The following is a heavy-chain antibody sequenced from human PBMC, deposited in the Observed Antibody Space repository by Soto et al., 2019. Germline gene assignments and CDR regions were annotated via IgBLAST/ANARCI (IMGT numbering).Heavy chain of an antibody. V-gene: IGHV4-38-2*02. CDR2: IYHSGST. CDR3: AREMYSSSWYGLDV. Sequence: SETLSLTCAVSGHSISSGFYYWGWIRQPPGKGLEWIGSIYHSGSTYYNPSLKSRVTMSVDTSKNQLSLRLSSVTAADTAVYYCAREMYSSSWYGLDVWGQGTTVTVSS. D-gene: IGHD6-13*01. CDR1: GHSISSGFYY. J-gene: IGHJ6*02.